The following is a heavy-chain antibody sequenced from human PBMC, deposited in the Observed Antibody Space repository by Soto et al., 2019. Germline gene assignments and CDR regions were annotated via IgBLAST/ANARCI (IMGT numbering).Heavy chain of an antibody. J-gene: IGHJ5*02. Sequence: QVQLKESGPGLVKPSETLSLTCTVSGGSITGGDYYWTWIRQSPGKGLEWIGNIYYTGTTYYNPSRKSRVTIPVDTSNNEFSLSLTAGTATDTAVYYCARGMGMIRRHDTWGQGTLVIVSA. CDR3: ARGMGMIRRHDT. D-gene: IGHD3-22*01. CDR1: GGSITGGDYY. V-gene: IGHV4-30-4*01. CDR2: IYYTGTT.